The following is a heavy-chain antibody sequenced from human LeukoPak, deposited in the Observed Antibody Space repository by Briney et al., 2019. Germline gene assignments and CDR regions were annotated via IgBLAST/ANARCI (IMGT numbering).Heavy chain of an antibody. CDR2: IYYSGST. D-gene: IGHD3-22*01. CDR1: GGSISSYY. J-gene: IGHJ4*02. CDR3: ARVEDVRHYDSSGYFRY. V-gene: IGHV4-59*01. Sequence: PSETLSLTCTVSGGSISSYYWSWIRQPPGKGLEWIGYIYYSGSTNYNPSLKSRVTISVDTSKNQFSLKLSSVTAADTAVYYCARVEDVRHYDSSGYFRYWGQGTLVTVSS.